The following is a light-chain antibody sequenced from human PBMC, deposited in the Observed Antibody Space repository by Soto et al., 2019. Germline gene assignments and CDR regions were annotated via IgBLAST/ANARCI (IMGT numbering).Light chain of an antibody. CDR1: NTDIAGYNY. Sequence: QCALAQPATVAGSPGELLTNSCPGANTDIAGYNYVSCYQQHPGEAPELLISEVSNRPSDFSHRFSGSKSGNTASLIISGLHAEDEADYYCSSDTIIFTVIFGGGTKVTVL. CDR3: SSDTIIFTVI. CDR2: EVS. V-gene: IGLV2-14*01. J-gene: IGLJ2*01.